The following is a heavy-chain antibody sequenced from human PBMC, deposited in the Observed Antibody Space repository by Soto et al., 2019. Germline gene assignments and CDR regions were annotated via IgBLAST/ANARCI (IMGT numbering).Heavy chain of an antibody. CDR2: ISSSSSTI. J-gene: IGHJ4*02. CDR1: GFTFSSYS. D-gene: IGHD2-2*01. CDR3: ARDPSESPRNCSSTSCYDFDY. V-gene: IGHV3-48*01. Sequence: GGSLRLSCAASGFTFSSYSMNWVRQAPGKGLEWVSYISSSSSTIYYADSVKGRFTISRDNAKNSLYLQMNSLRAEDTAVYYCARDPSESPRNCSSTSCYDFDYWGQGTLVTVSS.